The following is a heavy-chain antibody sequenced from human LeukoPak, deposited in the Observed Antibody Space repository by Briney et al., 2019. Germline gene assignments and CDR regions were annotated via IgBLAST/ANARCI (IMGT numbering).Heavy chain of an antibody. Sequence: GGSLRLSCAASGFTVSSNYMSWVRQAPGKGLEWVSVIYSGGSTYYADSVKGRFTISRDNSKNTLYLQMNSLRAEDTAVYYCARGDGFGIYYMDVWGKGTTVTISS. CDR2: IYSGGST. V-gene: IGHV3-66*01. D-gene: IGHD3-10*01. CDR3: ARGDGFGIYYMDV. CDR1: GFTVSSNY. J-gene: IGHJ6*03.